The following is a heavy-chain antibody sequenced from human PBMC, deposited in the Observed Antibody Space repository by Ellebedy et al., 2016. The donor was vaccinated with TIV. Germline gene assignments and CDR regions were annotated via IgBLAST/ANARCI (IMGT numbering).Heavy chain of an antibody. J-gene: IGHJ2*01. V-gene: IGHV4-39*07. CDR1: GGSISSSSYY. CDR2: IYYSGST. Sequence: SETLSLXXTVSGGSISSSSYYWGWIRQPPGKGLEWIGSIYYSGSTYYNPSLKSRVTISVDTSKNQFSLKLSSVTAADTAVYYCARDAQYYYDSSGYYLRYFDLWGRGTLVTVSS. D-gene: IGHD3-22*01. CDR3: ARDAQYYYDSSGYYLRYFDL.